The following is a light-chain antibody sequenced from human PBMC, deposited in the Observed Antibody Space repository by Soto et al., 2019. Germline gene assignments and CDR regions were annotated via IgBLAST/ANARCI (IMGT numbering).Light chain of an antibody. Sequence: EIVMTQSPATLSVSPGERATLSCRASQSVSNNLAWYQQKPGQAPRLLIYGASTRAIGIPARFSGSGSGTEFTLTISSLQFEDFAVYYCQQSNDWWTFGQGTKVDIK. CDR3: QQSNDWWT. CDR1: QSVSNN. V-gene: IGKV3-15*01. J-gene: IGKJ1*01. CDR2: GAS.